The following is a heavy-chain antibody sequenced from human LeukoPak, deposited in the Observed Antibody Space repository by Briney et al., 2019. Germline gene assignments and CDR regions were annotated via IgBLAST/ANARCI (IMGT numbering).Heavy chain of an antibody. CDR3: VRDGDAYDFDH. CDR1: GFSIRGYW. CDR2: IKSDESWT. J-gene: IGHJ4*02. V-gene: IGHV3-74*01. Sequence: GSLRLSCAASGFSIRGYWMHWVRQAPGKGLMWVSRIKSDESWTNYADSVRGRFTISRDNAKNTLYLQMIGLRAEDTAIYYCVRDGDAYDFDHWGQGILVTVSS. D-gene: IGHD5-12*01.